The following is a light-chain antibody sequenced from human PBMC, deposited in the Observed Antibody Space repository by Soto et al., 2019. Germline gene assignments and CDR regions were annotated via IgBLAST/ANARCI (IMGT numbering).Light chain of an antibody. CDR3: QQYNNWPPLT. Sequence: EVMMTQSPVTLSVSPGERATLSCRASQSVSSNLAWYQHKPGQAPRLLIYGASTRATGIPARFSGSGSGTEFTLTISSLQSEDFAVYYCQQYNNWPPLTFGGGTKVEIK. J-gene: IGKJ4*01. CDR2: GAS. V-gene: IGKV3-15*01. CDR1: QSVSSN.